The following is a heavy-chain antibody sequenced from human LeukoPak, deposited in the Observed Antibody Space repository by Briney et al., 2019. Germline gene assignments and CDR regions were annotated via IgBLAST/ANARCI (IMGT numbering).Heavy chain of an antibody. J-gene: IGHJ3*02. Sequence: ASVKVSCKASGYTFTGYYMHWVRQAPGQGLEWMGWINPNSGGTNYAQKFQGRVTMTRDTSISTAYMELSRLRSDDTAVYYCARDAHFDDAFDIWGQGTMVTVSS. CDR3: ARDAHFDDAFDI. CDR1: GYTFTGYY. V-gene: IGHV1-2*02. CDR2: INPNSGGT.